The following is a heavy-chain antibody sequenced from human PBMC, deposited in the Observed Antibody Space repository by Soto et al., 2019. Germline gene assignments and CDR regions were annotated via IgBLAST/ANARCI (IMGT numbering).Heavy chain of an antibody. CDR3: ARGLGIVATSDAFDI. Sequence: ASVKVSCKASGYTFTSYDINWVRQATGQGLEWMGWMNPNSGNTGYAQKFQGRVTVTRNTSISTAYMELTSLRSDDTAVYYCARGLGIVATSDAFDIWGQGTVVTVSS. V-gene: IGHV1-8*01. CDR1: GYTFTSYD. J-gene: IGHJ3*02. CDR2: MNPNSGNT. D-gene: IGHD5-12*01.